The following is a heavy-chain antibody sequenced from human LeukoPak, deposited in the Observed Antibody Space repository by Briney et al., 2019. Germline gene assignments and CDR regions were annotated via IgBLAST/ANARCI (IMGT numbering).Heavy chain of an antibody. V-gene: IGHV4-59*12. J-gene: IGHJ4*02. CDR2: IYYSGST. Sequence: PSETLSLTCTVSGGSISRNFWSWIRQPPGKGLEWIGNIYYSGSTNYNPSLKSRVTISIDTPKNQFSLKLSSVTAADTAVYYCATGATAGTGYWGQGALVTVSS. D-gene: IGHD6-13*01. CDR1: GGSISRNF. CDR3: ATGATAGTGY.